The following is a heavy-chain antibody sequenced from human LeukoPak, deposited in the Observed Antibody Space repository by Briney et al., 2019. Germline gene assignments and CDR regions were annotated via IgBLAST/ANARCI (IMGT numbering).Heavy chain of an antibody. J-gene: IGHJ4*02. D-gene: IGHD3-3*01. CDR1: GYTFTSYY. CDR2: INPSGGST. CDR3: AREKKGRITIFGVVIKPTYYFDY. V-gene: IGHV1-46*01. Sequence: GAPVKVSCKASGYTFTSYYMHWVRQAPGQGLEWMGIINPSGGSTSYTQKFQGRVTMTRDTSTSTVYMELSSLRSEDTAVYYCAREKKGRITIFGVVIKPTYYFDYWGQGTLVTVSS.